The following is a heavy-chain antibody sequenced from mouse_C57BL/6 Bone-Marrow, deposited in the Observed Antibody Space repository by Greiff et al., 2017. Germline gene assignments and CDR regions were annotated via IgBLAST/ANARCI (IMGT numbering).Heavy chain of an antibody. V-gene: IGHV1-64*01. CDR3: AKGWITTVVAIDY. J-gene: IGHJ2*01. CDR2: IHPNSGST. CDR1: GYTFTSYW. D-gene: IGHD1-1*01. Sequence: QVQLQQPGAELVKPGASVKLSCKASGYTFTSYWMHWVKQRPGQGLEWIGMIHPNSGSTNYNEKFKSKATLTVDKSSSTAYMQLSSLTSEDSAVYYCAKGWITTVVAIDYWGQGTTLTVSS.